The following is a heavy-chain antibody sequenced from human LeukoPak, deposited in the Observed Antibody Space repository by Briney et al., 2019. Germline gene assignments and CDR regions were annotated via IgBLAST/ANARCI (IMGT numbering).Heavy chain of an antibody. CDR1: GFTFGDYA. CDR2: VRSKAYGGTT. D-gene: IGHD1-26*01. V-gene: IGHV3-49*04. Sequence: PGRSLRLSCTASGFTFGDYAMSWVRQAPGKGLEWVGFVRSKAYGGTTEYAASVKGRFTISRDDSKSIAYLQMNSLKTEDTAVYYCTRDKDSGSYRNAFDIWGQGTMVTVSS. CDR3: TRDKDSGSYRNAFDI. J-gene: IGHJ3*02.